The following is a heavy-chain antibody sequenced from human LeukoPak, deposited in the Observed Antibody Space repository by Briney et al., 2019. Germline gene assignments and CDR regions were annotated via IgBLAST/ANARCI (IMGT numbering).Heavy chain of an antibody. J-gene: IGHJ6*03. CDR3: ARVRCSGGSCPYYYYYYYMDV. Sequence: PSETLSLTCTVSGYSINSGYFWGWIRQPPGEGLEWIGSIHHSGSTYYNPSLKSRVTISVDTSKNQFFLRLTSVTAADTAFYYCARVRCSGGSCPYYYYYYYMDVWGKGTTVTVSS. D-gene: IGHD2-15*01. CDR1: GYSINSGYF. CDR2: IHHSGST. V-gene: IGHV4-38-2*02.